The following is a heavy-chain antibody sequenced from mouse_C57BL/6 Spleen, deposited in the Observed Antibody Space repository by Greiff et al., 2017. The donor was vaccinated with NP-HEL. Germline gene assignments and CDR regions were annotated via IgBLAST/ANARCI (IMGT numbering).Heavy chain of an antibody. D-gene: IGHD2-2*01. CDR3: ARAPVYYGYDDWYFDV. CDR1: GYSITSGYY. Sequence: EVKLQESGPGLVKPSQSLSLTCSVTGYSITSGYYWNWIRQFPGNKLEWMGYISYDGSNNYNPSLKNRIPITRDTSKNQLLLKLNSVTTEDTATYYCARAPVYYGYDDWYFDVWGTGTTVTVSS. V-gene: IGHV3-6*01. CDR2: ISYDGSN. J-gene: IGHJ1*03.